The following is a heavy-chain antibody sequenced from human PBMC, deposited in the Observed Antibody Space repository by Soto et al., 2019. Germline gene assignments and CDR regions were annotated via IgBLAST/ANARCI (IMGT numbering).Heavy chain of an antibody. D-gene: IGHD2-15*01. Sequence: QVQLQESGPGLVKPSQTLSLTCTVSGGSISSGGYYWSWIRQHPGKGLEWIGYIYYSGSTYYNPSLKSRVTISVDTSKNQFSLKLSSVTAADTAVYYCAREYCSGGSCYSNWFDPWGQGTLVTVSS. CDR1: GGSISSGGYY. J-gene: IGHJ5*02. CDR2: IYYSGST. CDR3: AREYCSGGSCYSNWFDP. V-gene: IGHV4-31*03.